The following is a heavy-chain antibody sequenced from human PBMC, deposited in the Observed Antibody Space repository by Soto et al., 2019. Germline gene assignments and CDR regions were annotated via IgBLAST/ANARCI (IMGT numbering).Heavy chain of an antibody. CDR1: GFTFSNAW. CDR3: ATGGGSNGVEI. Sequence: EVQLVESGGGLVKPGGSLRLSCGASGFTFSNAWMNWVRQAPGKGLEWVGRIKSKAVGGTIDYAAPVKGRVSISREDAKNTVYLQMNSLKTEDTGVYYCATGGGSNGVEIWGQGTTVTVSS. J-gene: IGHJ6*02. CDR2: IKSKAVGGTI. D-gene: IGHD3-10*01. V-gene: IGHV3-15*07.